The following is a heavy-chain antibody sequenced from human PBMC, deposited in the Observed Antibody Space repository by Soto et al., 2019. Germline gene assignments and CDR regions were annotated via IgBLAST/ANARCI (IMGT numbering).Heavy chain of an antibody. CDR1: GLTFSNAY. CDR3: ATVAYGDYGARFDH. J-gene: IGHJ4*02. D-gene: IGHD4-17*01. V-gene: IGHV3-15*01. Sequence: EVQVVESGGGLVKPGGSLRLSCEVSGLTFSNAYMTWVRQAPGRGLEWVGRIKRKAHGGTTDYAASVKGRFNISRDDSRNTLYLQMNSLNTDDTAMYYCATVAYGDYGARFDHWGQGTSVTVSS. CDR2: IKRKAHGGTT.